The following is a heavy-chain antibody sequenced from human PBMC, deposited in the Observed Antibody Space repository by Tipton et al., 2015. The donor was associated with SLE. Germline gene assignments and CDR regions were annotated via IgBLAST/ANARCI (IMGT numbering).Heavy chain of an antibody. CDR3: TGLAGRRFPFDS. V-gene: IGHV4-4*01. CDR1: GASISGSSW. Sequence: TLSLTCAVSGASISGSSWWSWVRQPPGKGLEWIGEINHSGSTNYSPSLKSRVTISVDTSKNQFSLKLSSVTAADTAVYFCTGLAGRRFPFDSWGQGTLVTVSS. CDR2: INHSGST. J-gene: IGHJ4*02. D-gene: IGHD6-6*01.